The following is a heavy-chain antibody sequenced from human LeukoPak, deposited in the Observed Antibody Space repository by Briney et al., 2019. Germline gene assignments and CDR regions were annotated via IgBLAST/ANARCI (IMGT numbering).Heavy chain of an antibody. CDR2: MIRDVGRT. V-gene: IGHV3-64D*09. D-gene: IGHD3-22*01. CDR1: GFTFSYDA. J-gene: IGHJ4*02. CDR3: VKGPTYDSLPYYFDY. Sequence: PGGSLRLSCSVSGFTFSYDAMHWGRQTAGRGRGFGSGMIRDVGRTYYADSLKGRFTISRANSNNTLYLQMSSLRAEDTAVYSCVKGPTYDSLPYYFDYWGQGTLVTVSS.